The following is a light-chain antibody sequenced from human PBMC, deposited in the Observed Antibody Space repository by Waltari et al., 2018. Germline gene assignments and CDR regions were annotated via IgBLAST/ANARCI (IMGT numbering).Light chain of an antibody. J-gene: IGKJ5*01. CDR1: QRVSNN. Sequence: EIVLTHSPATLSVSPGERAPLPCRARQRVSNNLPWDQQKPGQAPRLRISGASTRATGIPARFSGSGSETEFTLTISSLQSEDFAVYYCQQYNNWPLITFGQGTRLEIK. CDR3: QQYNNWPLIT. V-gene: IGKV3-15*01. CDR2: GAS.